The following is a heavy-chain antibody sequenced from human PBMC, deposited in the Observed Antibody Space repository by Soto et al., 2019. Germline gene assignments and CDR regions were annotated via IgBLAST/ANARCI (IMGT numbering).Heavy chain of an antibody. CDR3: ARVAGISYYNHMDV. CDR2: IFSSGSP. CDR1: GVSLKTYY. D-gene: IGHD1-20*01. Sequence: QVHLQESGPGLVRPSETLSLTCTVSGVSLKTYYWSWIRPPPGGGLEWIGYIFSSGSPNYNPSLRSRVTMSVETSNNHCSLKMSSVTAADTAVYYCARVAGISYYNHMDVWGKGTTVTVSS. J-gene: IGHJ6*03. V-gene: IGHV4-59*01.